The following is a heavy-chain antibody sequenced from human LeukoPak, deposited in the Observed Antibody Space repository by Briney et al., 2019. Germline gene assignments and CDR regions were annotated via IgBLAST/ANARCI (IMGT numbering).Heavy chain of an antibody. CDR1: GFMFSDYD. Sequence: GMSLRLSCAASGFMFSDYDIHWVRQAPGKGLEWVVKIWYDGSKKYYADSVKGRFTISRDNSKNTVYLEMNSLRAEDTAVYYCAKGRCGNTCFLDCWGQGNLVTVSS. CDR2: IWYDGSKK. J-gene: IGHJ4*02. CDR3: AKGRCGNTCFLDC. V-gene: IGHV3-33*06. D-gene: IGHD2-21*01.